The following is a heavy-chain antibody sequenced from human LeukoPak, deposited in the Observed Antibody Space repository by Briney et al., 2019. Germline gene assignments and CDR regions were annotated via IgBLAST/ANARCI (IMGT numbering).Heavy chain of an antibody. D-gene: IGHD6-13*01. Sequence: PSETLSLTCTVSGGSISSYYWSWIRQPPGKGLEWIGYISYSGTTNYNPSLKSRVTISIDTSKNQFSLKLSSVTAADTAVYYCARGVNWIDPWGQATLVTVSS. CDR3: ARGVNWIDP. CDR2: ISYSGTT. V-gene: IGHV4-59*01. CDR1: GGSISSYY. J-gene: IGHJ5*02.